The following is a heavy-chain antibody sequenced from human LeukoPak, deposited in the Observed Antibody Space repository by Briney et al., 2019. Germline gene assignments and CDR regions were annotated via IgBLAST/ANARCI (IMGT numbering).Heavy chain of an antibody. CDR2: IYSGGST. Sequence: GGSLRLSCAASGFTVSSNYMSWVRQAPGKGLEWVSVIYSGGSTYYADSVKGRFTISRDNSKNTLYLQMNSLRAEDTAVYYCARDRYLYGSGSYFDEWGQGTLVTVSS. CDR1: GFTVSSNY. CDR3: ARDRYLYGSGSYFDE. D-gene: IGHD3-10*01. J-gene: IGHJ4*02. V-gene: IGHV3-66*01.